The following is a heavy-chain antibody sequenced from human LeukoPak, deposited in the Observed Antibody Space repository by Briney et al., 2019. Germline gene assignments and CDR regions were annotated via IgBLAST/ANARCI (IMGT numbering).Heavy chain of an antibody. V-gene: IGHV4-59*01. CDR1: GGSISSYY. CDR2: IYYSGST. Sequence: AETLSLTCTVSGGSISSYYWSWIRQPPGKGLEWIGYIYYSGSTNYNPSLKSRVTISVDTSKNQFSLKLSSVTAADTAVYYCARCGSYYFCAMDVWGQGTSVTVSS. J-gene: IGHJ6*02. CDR3: ARCGSYYFCAMDV. D-gene: IGHD1-26*01.